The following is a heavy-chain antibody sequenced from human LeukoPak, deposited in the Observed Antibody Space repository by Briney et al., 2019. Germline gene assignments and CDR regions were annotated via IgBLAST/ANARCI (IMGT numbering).Heavy chain of an antibody. V-gene: IGHV3-30-3*01. J-gene: IGHJ6*04. CDR3: ARGRVRGVIYTYYYGMDV. CDR2: ISYDGSNK. D-gene: IGHD3-10*01. Sequence: GRSLRLSCAASGFTFSSYAMHWVRQAPGKGLEWVAVISYDGSNKYYADSVKGRFTISRDNSKNTLYLQMNSLGAEDTAVYYCARGRVRGVIYTYYYGMDVWGKGTTVTVSS. CDR1: GFTFSSYA.